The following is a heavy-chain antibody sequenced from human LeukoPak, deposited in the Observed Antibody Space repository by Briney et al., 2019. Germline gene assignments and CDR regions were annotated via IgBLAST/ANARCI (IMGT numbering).Heavy chain of an antibody. D-gene: IGHD5-24*01. CDR3: ARAPGDGYNFSFDY. V-gene: IGHV1-46*01. CDR2: INPTGGGT. J-gene: IGHJ4*02. Sequence: ASVKVSCKASGYTFSSYYMHWVRQAPGQGLEWMGIINPTGGGTNYAQKFQGRVTMTRDTSTSTVYMELSSLRSEDTAVYYCARAPGDGYNFSFDYWGQGTLVTVSS. CDR1: GYTFSSYY.